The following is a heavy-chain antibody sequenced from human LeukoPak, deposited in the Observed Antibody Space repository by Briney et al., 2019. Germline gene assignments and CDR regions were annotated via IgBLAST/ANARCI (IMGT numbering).Heavy chain of an antibody. J-gene: IGHJ4*02. D-gene: IGHD6-13*01. Sequence: GGSLRPSCAASGFTFSSYAMSWVRQAPGKGLEWVSAISGSGGSTYYADSVKGRFTISRYNSKNTLYLQMNSLRAEDTAVYYCAKSPYSSSWYVDYWGQGTLVTVSS. CDR3: AKSPYSSSWYVDY. V-gene: IGHV3-23*01. CDR1: GFTFSSYA. CDR2: ISGSGGST.